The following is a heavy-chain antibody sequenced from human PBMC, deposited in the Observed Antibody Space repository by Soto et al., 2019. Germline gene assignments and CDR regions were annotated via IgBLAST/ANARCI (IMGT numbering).Heavy chain of an antibody. CDR1: GFTFSRYW. Sequence: EVQVEESGGDLVQPGGSLRLSCAASGFTFSRYWMTWVRQAPGKGLEWLANINQDGAETYYVDSVKGRFSISRANPKNSVYLQMNSLRTEDTAVYYCSRAGDGYTSSSVECWGQGTLVTVSS. J-gene: IGHJ4*02. CDR3: SRAGDGYTSSSVEC. V-gene: IGHV3-7*05. D-gene: IGHD3-16*01. CDR2: INQDGAET.